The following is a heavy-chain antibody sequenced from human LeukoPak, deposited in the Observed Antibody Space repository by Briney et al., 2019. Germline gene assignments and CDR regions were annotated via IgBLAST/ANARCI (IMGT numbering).Heavy chain of an antibody. J-gene: IGHJ4*02. Sequence: PGRSLRLFCAASGSTFSSYGMHWVRQAPGKGLEWVAVIWYDGSNKYYADSVKGRFTISRDNSKNTLYLQMNSLRAEDTAVYYCARVHDYGDLFDYWGQGTLVTVSS. CDR1: GSTFSSYG. D-gene: IGHD4-17*01. CDR3: ARVHDYGDLFDY. CDR2: IWYDGSNK. V-gene: IGHV3-33*01.